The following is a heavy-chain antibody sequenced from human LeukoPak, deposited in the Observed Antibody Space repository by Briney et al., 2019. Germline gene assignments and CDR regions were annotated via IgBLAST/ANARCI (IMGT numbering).Heavy chain of an antibody. V-gene: IGHV1-3*01. D-gene: IGHD3-10*02. CDR3: ASGVYVRADDAFDI. Sequence: ASVNVSFKASGYTFTSYAMHWVRQAPGQRLEWMGWINAGNGNTKYSQKFQGRVTITRDTSASTAYMELSSLRSEDTAVYYCASGVYVRADDAFDIWGQGTMVTVSS. J-gene: IGHJ3*02. CDR2: INAGNGNT. CDR1: GYTFTSYA.